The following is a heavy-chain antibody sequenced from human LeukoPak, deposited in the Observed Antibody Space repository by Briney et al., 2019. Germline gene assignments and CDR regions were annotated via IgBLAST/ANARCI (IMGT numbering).Heavy chain of an antibody. J-gene: IGHJ4*02. CDR3: ARGDRGIAAAGTRWGY. V-gene: IGHV3-66*01. CDR2: IYSGGST. D-gene: IGHD6-13*01. CDR1: GFTVSSNY. Sequence: GGSLRLSCAASGFTVSSNYMSWVRQAPGKGLEWVSVIYSGGSTYYADSVKGRFTISRDNSKNTLYLQMNSLRAEDTAVYYCARGDRGIAAAGTRWGYWGQGTLVTVSS.